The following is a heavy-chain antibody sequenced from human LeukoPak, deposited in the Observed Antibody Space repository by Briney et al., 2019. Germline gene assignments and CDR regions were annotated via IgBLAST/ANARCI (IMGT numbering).Heavy chain of an antibody. D-gene: IGHD2-21*02. J-gene: IGHJ4*02. CDR2: IYHRGST. CDR3: ARRTTYIGWRPSESHSCFDY. V-gene: IGHV4-38-2*02. Sequence: SETLSLTCTVSGYPISIGYYWGWIRQPPGTGLEWIGCIYHRGSTYYNPSLKSRVTISVDTSKNQFSLKLSSVTAADTEVYYCARRTTYIGWRPSESHSCFDYWGQGTLVTVSS. CDR1: GYPISIGYY.